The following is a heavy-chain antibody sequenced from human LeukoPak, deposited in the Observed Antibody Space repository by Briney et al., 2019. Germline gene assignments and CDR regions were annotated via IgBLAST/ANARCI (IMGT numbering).Heavy chain of an antibody. CDR1: GGSISSGGYY. D-gene: IGHD6-13*01. Sequence: SQTLSLTCTVSGGSISSGGYYWSWIRQHPGKGLEWIGYIYYSGSTYYNPSLKSRVTISVDTFKNQFSLKLSSVTAADTAVYYCARGGAAAGKLDYWGQGTLVTVSS. CDR3: ARGGAAAGKLDY. V-gene: IGHV4-31*03. J-gene: IGHJ4*02. CDR2: IYYSGST.